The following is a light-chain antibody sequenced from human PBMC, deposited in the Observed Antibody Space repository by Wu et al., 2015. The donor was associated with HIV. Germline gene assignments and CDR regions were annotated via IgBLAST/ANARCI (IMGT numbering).Light chain of an antibody. J-gene: IGKJ2*01. CDR3: QQYGSSPYT. CDR1: QSVSSSY. V-gene: IGKV3-20*01. CDR2: GAS. Sequence: EIVLTQSPGTLSLSPGERATLSCRASQSVSSSYVAWYQQKSGQAPRLFIYGASSRAAGIPDRFRGSGSGTDSTLTISRPEPEDSAVYYCQQYGSSPYTFGQGTKLEIK.